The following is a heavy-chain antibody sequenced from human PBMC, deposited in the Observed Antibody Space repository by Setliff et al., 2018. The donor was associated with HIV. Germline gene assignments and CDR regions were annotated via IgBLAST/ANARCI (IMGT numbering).Heavy chain of an antibody. CDR1: GFTFSNAW. J-gene: IGHJ4*02. CDR2: IKSKVSGETA. Sequence: GGSLRLSCAASGFTFSNAWMNWVRQAPGKGLEWVGRIKSKVSGETADYAAPVTGRFTISRDDSRNMVFLQMNSLKSDDTAVYYCTTENHSYCGRGTLVTVSS. CDR3: TTENHSY. D-gene: IGHD4-4*01. V-gene: IGHV3-15*01.